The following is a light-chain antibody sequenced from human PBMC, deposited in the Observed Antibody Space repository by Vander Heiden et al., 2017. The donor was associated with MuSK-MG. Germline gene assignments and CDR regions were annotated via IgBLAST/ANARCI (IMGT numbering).Light chain of an antibody. CDR1: RDIRND. CDR2: AAS. V-gene: IGKV1-6*01. CDR3: LQDFQYPRT. J-gene: IGKJ2*02. Sequence: AVQMTQSPSSLSASVGDNVTITCRASRDIRNDLGWLQQKPGKSPQLLIYAASTLQTGVTSRFSGNGSGIHFTLTLSSLQPEDSATYFCLQDFQYPRTFGQATTLEIK.